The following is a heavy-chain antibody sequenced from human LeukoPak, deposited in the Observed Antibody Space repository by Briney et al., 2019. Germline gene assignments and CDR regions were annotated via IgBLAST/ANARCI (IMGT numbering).Heavy chain of an antibody. D-gene: IGHD2-2*01. Sequence: PGGSLRLSCVASGFTFSDYGMQWVRQAPGKGLEWVAFIRYDGSDKYHADSVEGRFTISRDNSKNTLYLQMNSLRPEDTAVYYCAKDRERSLRSTSCAYDYWGQGTVVTVSS. CDR2: IRYDGSDK. V-gene: IGHV3-30*02. J-gene: IGHJ4*02. CDR1: GFTFSDYG. CDR3: AKDRERSLRSTSCAYDY.